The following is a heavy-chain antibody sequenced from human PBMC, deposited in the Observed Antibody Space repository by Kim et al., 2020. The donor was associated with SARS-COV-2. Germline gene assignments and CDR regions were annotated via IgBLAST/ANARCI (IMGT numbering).Heavy chain of an antibody. CDR3: ARPNHGMDV. Sequence: GTTYYNTSLKSRLIISLDTSKTQFSLRLSSVTAADTAVFYCARPNHGMDVWGQGTTVTVSS. V-gene: IGHV4-39*01. J-gene: IGHJ6*02. D-gene: IGHD7-27*01. CDR2: GTT.